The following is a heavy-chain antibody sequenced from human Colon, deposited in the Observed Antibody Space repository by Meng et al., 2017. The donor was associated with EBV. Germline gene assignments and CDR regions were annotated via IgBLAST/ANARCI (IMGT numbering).Heavy chain of an antibody. D-gene: IGHD2-21*01. CDR2: IHHSGSA. J-gene: IGHJ4*02. CDR1: GGSMSSGNYY. V-gene: IGHV4-30-4*01. CDR3: ASFDHIPRRNYFDY. Sequence: QVQLQWSGPGRVEPSPTLSLTCTVSGGSMSSGNYYWSWIRQPPGKGLEWIGYIHHSGSAYYNPSLKSRVSISVDTSKNQFSLNLNSMTAADTAVYYCASFDHIPRRNYFDYWGQGTLVTVSS.